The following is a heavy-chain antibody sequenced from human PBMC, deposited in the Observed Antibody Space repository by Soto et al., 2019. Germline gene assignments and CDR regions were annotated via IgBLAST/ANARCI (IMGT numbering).Heavy chain of an antibody. J-gene: IGHJ5*02. CDR3: ARGVAGWELLNNWFDP. Sequence: LRLSCAASGFTFSSYWMSWVRQAPGKGLEWVANIKQDGSEKYYVDSVKGRFTISRDNAKNSLYLQMNSLRAEDTAVYYCARGVAGWELLNNWFDPWGQGTLVTVSS. CDR1: GFTFSSYW. V-gene: IGHV3-7*03. CDR2: IKQDGSEK. D-gene: IGHD1-26*01.